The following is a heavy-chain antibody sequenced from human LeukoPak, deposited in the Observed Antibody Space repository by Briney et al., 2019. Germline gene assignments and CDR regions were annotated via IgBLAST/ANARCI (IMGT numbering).Heavy chain of an antibody. Sequence: SETLSLTCTVSGGSISSYYWSWIRQPAGKGLEWIGRIYTSGSTNYNPSLKSRVTMSVDTSKNQFSLKLSSVTAADTAVYYCAREIEYYDILTGHPYFDYWGQGTLVTVSS. CDR1: GGSISSYY. CDR2: IYTSGST. V-gene: IGHV4-4*07. CDR3: AREIEYYDILTGHPYFDY. J-gene: IGHJ4*02. D-gene: IGHD3-9*01.